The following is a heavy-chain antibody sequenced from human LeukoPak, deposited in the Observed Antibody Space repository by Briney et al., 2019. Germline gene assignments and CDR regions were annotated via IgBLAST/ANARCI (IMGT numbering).Heavy chain of an antibody. V-gene: IGHV3-30*02. Sequence: GGSLRLSCAASGFTFSSYGMHWVRQAPGKGLEWVAVIWYDGSNKYYADSVKGRFTISRDNSKNTLYLQMNSLRAEDTAVYYCAKERAPKYGSGAYWGQGTLVTVSS. D-gene: IGHD3-10*01. J-gene: IGHJ4*02. CDR3: AKERAPKYGSGAY. CDR1: GFTFSSYG. CDR2: IWYDGSNK.